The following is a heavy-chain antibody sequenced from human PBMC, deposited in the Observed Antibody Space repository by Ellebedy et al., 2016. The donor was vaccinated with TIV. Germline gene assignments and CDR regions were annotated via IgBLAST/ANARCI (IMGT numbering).Heavy chain of an antibody. Sequence: GSLRLSXTVSAASITSYYWNWIRQPPGKGLEWTGLLYHSWSTNYNPSLKSRVTMSVDTSKNQFSLKLNSLTAVDTAVYYCARGQGGGSYAGAFDYWGQGTLVTVSS. CDR2: LYHSWST. J-gene: IGHJ4*02. CDR1: AASITSYY. V-gene: IGHV4-4*07. CDR3: ARGQGGGSYAGAFDY. D-gene: IGHD1-26*01.